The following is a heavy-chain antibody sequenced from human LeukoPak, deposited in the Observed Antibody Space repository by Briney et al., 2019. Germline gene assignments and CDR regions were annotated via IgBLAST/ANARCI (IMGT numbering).Heavy chain of an antibody. CDR1: GGSISSGGYY. D-gene: IGHD2-21*01. J-gene: IGHJ4*02. V-gene: IGHV4-61*08. CDR3: ARHPEALFHFDS. CDR2: IYYSGNT. Sequence: PSETLSLTCTVSGGSISSGGYYWSWIRQPPGKGLEWIGYIYYSGNTNYNPSLKSRVTISLDTSKNQFSLKLTSVTDADTAFYYCARHPEALFHFDSWGQGTLVTVSS.